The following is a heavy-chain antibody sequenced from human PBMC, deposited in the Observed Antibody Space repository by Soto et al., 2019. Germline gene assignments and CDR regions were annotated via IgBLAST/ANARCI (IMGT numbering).Heavy chain of an antibody. CDR2: ISSTTNYI. Sequence: GGALRLCCSASWFTFTRYSINWFRQAPGKGLEWVSSISSTTNYIYYGDSMKGRFTISRDNAKNSLYLEMNSLRAEDTAVYYCARESEDLPSNFDYWGQGTLVTVSS. CDR3: ARESEDLPSNFDY. V-gene: IGHV3-21*06. CDR1: WFTFTRYS. J-gene: IGHJ4*02.